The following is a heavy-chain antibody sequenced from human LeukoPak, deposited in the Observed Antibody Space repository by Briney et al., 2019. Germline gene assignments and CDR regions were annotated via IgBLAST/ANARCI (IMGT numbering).Heavy chain of an antibody. Sequence: ASVTVSCKASVYTFTHYYMHGVRQAPGQGREGMGWINPNRGGTNFAQKFQGRVAMTRDTSISTAYLELGSLRSDDTAVYFCARARWQLVPYFDSWGQGTLVTVSS. CDR3: ARARWQLVPYFDS. J-gene: IGHJ4*02. CDR1: VYTFTHYY. CDR2: INPNRGGT. D-gene: IGHD6-6*01. V-gene: IGHV1-2*02.